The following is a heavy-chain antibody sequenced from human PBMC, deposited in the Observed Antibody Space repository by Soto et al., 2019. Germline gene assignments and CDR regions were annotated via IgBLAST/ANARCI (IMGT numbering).Heavy chain of an antibody. CDR2: IRTKTNNYAT. CDR1: GFTFSGSG. D-gene: IGHD6-19*01. Sequence: PGGSLRLSCAASGFTFSGSGIHWVRQASGKGLKWVGRIRTKTNNYATAYAASVKGRFTISRDDSKNMAYLQMNSLKTEDTAVYYCTAMAGIDYWGQGTLVTVPQ. J-gene: IGHJ4*02. V-gene: IGHV3-73*01. CDR3: TAMAGIDY.